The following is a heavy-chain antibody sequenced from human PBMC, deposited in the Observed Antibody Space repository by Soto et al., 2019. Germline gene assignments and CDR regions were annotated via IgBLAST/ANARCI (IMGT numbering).Heavy chain of an antibody. CDR2: ISSSSSVI. D-gene: IGHD3-22*01. CDR1: GFILSDCA. Sequence: EVQLVESGGGLVQPGGSLRLSCATSGFILSDCAMNWVRQAPGKGLEWVSYISSSSSVIDYAASVRGRFTVSRDNARNSLYLQLNSLRAEDTAVYYCAKDLSRGSNWYYYMDVWGKGTTVTVSS. CDR3: AKDLSRGSNWYYYMDV. J-gene: IGHJ6*03. V-gene: IGHV3-48*01.